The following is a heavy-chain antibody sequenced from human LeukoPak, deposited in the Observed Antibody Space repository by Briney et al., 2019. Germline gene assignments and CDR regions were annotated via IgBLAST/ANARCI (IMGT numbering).Heavy chain of an antibody. V-gene: IGHV4-59*01. D-gene: IGHD2-2*01. J-gene: IGHJ4*02. CDR2: IFNSGST. Sequence: SETLSLTCTFCGGYISRYYWSWIRQPPGKGLEWIGYIFNSGSTNYNPSLKSRVTISVDTSKNQFSLKLSSVTAADTAVYFCALGDCSSTSCYVFDYWGQGTLVTVSS. CDR3: ALGDCSSTSCYVFDY. CDR1: GGYISRYY.